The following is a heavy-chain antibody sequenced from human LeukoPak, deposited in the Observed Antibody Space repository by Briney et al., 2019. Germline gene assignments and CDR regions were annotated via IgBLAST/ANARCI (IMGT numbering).Heavy chain of an antibody. D-gene: IGHD2-2*01. CDR1: GFTFSSYA. CDR3: AKPPPPSLGYCSSTSCLHFDY. CDR2: ISGSGSST. Sequence: GGSLRLSCAASGFTFSSYAMSWVRQAPGKGLEWVSAISGSGSSTYYADSVKGRFTISRDNSKNTLYLQMNSLRAEDTAVYYCAKPPPPSLGYCSSTSCLHFDYWGQGTLVTVSS. J-gene: IGHJ4*02. V-gene: IGHV3-23*01.